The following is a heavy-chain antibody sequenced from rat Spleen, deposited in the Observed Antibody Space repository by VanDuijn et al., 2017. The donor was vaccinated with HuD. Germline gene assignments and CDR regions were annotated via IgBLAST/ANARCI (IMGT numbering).Heavy chain of an antibody. D-gene: IGHD4-3*01. CDR1: GFTFSRYW. CDR3: AVSGYGY. CDR2: SDPDGGRT. J-gene: IGHJ2*01. Sequence: EVKLVETGGGLVQPGRSLKLSCEASGFTFSRYWMYWVRQAPGKGLEWVSSSDPDGGRTYYPDSVKGRFTISRDNAESTIYLQMNSLGSEDTATYYCAVSGYGYWGQGVMVTVSS. V-gene: IGHV5-58*01.